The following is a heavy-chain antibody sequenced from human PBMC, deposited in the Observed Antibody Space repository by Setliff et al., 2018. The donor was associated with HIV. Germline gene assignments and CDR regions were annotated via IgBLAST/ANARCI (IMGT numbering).Heavy chain of an antibody. D-gene: IGHD5-18*01. J-gene: IGHJ6*02. CDR1: GDTFSSYA. CDR2: IIPIFGTA. CDR3: AREKGNVDSSMVLYYYYGMDV. Sequence: SVKVSCKASGDTFSSYAISWVRQAPGQGPEWMGGIIPIFGTANYAQRFQGRVTITADESTNTVYMEVRSLRSEDTAVYYCAREKGNVDSSMVLYYYYGMDVWGQGTTVTSP. V-gene: IGHV1-69*13.